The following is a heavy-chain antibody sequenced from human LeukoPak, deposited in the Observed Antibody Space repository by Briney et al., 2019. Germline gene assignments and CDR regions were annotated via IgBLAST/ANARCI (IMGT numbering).Heavy chain of an antibody. V-gene: IGHV4-59*01. CDR3: ARAITGTTFAFDM. CDR1: GGSISSYY. J-gene: IGHJ3*02. CDR2: VYYSGNT. D-gene: IGHD1-20*01. Sequence: PSETLSLTCTVSGGSISSYYWSWIRQPPGKGLEWIGYVYYSGNTNYDPSLKSRVTISVDTSKNQFSLNLSSVTAADTAVYYCARAITGTTFAFDMWGQGTMVTVSS.